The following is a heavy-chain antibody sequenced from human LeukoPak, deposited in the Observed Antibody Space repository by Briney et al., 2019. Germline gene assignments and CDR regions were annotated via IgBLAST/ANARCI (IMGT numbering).Heavy chain of an antibody. Sequence: PGGSLRLSCAASGFTVGSKYMSWVRQAPGKGLEWVSVIYSGGSTYYADSVKGRFTISRDNSKNTLYLQMNSLRAEDTAVYYCARANLRLEAYETFGVAAAGRQFVFDYWGQGTLVTVSS. V-gene: IGHV3-66*01. CDR3: ARANLRLEAYETFGVAAAGRQFVFDY. CDR2: IYSGGST. J-gene: IGHJ4*02. CDR1: GFTVGSKY. D-gene: IGHD6-13*01.